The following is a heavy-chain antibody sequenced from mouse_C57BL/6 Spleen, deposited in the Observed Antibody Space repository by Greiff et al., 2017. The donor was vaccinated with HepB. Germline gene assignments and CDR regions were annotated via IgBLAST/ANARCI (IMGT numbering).Heavy chain of an antibody. Sequence: VKLQQSGAELVRPGTSVKVSCKASGYAFTNYLIEWVKQRPGQGLEWIGVINPGSGGTNYNEKFKGKATLTADKSSSTAYMQLSSLTSEDSAVYFCAREGGYGSSPFAYWGQGTLVTVSA. J-gene: IGHJ3*01. CDR1: GYAFTNYL. CDR2: INPGSGGT. D-gene: IGHD1-1*01. CDR3: AREGGYGSSPFAY. V-gene: IGHV1-54*01.